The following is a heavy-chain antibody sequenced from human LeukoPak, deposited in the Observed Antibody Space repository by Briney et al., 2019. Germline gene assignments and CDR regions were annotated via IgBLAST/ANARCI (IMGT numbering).Heavy chain of an antibody. CDR1: GGSISSSSYY. Sequence: SETLSLTCTVSGGSISSSSYYWGWIRQPPGKGLEWIGSMYYSGSGSTYYNPSLKSRGTISVDTSKNQLSLKLTSVTAADTAVYYCARGSSSWYEGWFDPWGQGTLVTVSS. CDR2: MYYSGSGST. J-gene: IGHJ5*02. D-gene: IGHD6-19*01. V-gene: IGHV4-39*07. CDR3: ARGSSSWYEGWFDP.